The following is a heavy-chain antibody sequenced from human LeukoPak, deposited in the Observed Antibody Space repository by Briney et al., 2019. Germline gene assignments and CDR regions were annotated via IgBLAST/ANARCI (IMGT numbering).Heavy chain of an antibody. V-gene: IGHV3-48*02. D-gene: IGHD3-9*01. CDR3: ATDQRYAFDY. J-gene: IGHJ4*02. CDR1: GFSFTDYP. Sequence: GGSLRLSCAPSGFSFTDYPMNWVRQAPGKGLEWISNIRTSAEGAKYAYYADSVKGRVTISRDDGKNTLYLHMNSLRDDDTSVYHCATDQRYAFDYWGQGILVTVSS. CDR2: IRTSAEGAKYA.